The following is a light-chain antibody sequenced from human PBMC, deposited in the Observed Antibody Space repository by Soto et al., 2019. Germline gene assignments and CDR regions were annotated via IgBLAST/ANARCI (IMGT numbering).Light chain of an antibody. CDR2: EVS. J-gene: IGLJ7*01. CDR3: CSYGGCRAV. V-gene: IGLV2-23*02. CDR1: SSDVGSHNL. Sequence: QSALTQPASVSGSPGQSITISCTGTSSDVGSHNLVSWYQQHPGQAPKLMIYEVSKRPLGVSTRFSASKSGNTASLTISGLQAEEEADYCCCSYGGCRAVFGGGTQLTVL.